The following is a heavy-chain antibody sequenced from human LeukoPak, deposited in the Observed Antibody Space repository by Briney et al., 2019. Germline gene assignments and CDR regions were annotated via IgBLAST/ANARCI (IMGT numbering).Heavy chain of an antibody. V-gene: IGHV3-21*04. D-gene: IGHD3-9*01. J-gene: IGHJ4*02. Sequence: PGGSLRLSCAASGFTFSSYSMNWVRQAPGKGLEWVSSISSSSSYIYYADSVKGRFTISRDNSKNTLYLQMNSLRAEDTAVYYCAKSGGVTIFRGGFDYWGQGTLVTVSS. CDR1: GFTFSSYS. CDR2: ISSSSSYI. CDR3: AKSGGVTIFRGGFDY.